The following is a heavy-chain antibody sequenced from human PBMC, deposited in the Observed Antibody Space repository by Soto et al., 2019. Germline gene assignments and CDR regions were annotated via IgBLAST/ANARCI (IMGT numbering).Heavy chain of an antibody. CDR2: IYYSGST. CDR3: AKGGSGSYSHPFDI. V-gene: IGHV4-39*01. D-gene: IGHD3-10*01. Sequence: SETLSLTCTVSSGSISSSSYYWGWIRQPPGKGLEWIGSIYYSGSTYYNPSLKSRVTISVDTSKNQFSLKLSSVTAADTAVYYRAKGGSGSYSHPFDICGQGPMVTVS. J-gene: IGHJ3*02. CDR1: SGSISSSSYY.